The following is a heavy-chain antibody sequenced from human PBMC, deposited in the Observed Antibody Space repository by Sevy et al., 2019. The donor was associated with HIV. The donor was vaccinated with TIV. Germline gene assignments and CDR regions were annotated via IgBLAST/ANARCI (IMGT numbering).Heavy chain of an antibody. J-gene: IGHJ4*02. Sequence: GGSLKLSCAASGFTFSTYGMHWVRQAPGKGLEWVAVIGFDGSNTYYADSVKDQFTISRDIAKNTLHLQMNSLRAEDTAVYYCARDLEFYDYGDYGPAFMPDYWGQGTLVTVSS. CDR2: IGFDGSNT. CDR1: GFTFSTYG. CDR3: ARDLEFYDYGDYGPAFMPDY. V-gene: IGHV3-33*01. D-gene: IGHD4-17*01.